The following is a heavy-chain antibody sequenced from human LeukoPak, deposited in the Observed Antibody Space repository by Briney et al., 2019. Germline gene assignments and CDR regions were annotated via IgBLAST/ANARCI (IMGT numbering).Heavy chain of an antibody. CDR1: GFTFSSYA. D-gene: IGHD4-17*01. CDR3: AKDPGRATVTFTFDY. CDR2: ISGSGGST. Sequence: GGSLRLSCAASGFTFSSYAMSWVRQAPGKGLEWVSAISGSGGSTYYADSVKGRFTISRDNSKNTLYLQMNSLRAEDTAVYYCAKDPGRATVTFTFDYWGQGTLVTVSS. J-gene: IGHJ4*02. V-gene: IGHV3-23*01.